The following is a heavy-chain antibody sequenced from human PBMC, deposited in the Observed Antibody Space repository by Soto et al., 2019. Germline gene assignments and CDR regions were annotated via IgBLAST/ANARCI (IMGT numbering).Heavy chain of an antibody. J-gene: IGHJ4*02. CDR1: GLTFNNAW. Sequence: EVQLVESGGGLVRPGGSLRLSCAASGLTFNNAWMTWVRQAPGKGLEWDGHIRSKTDGGTTDYAAPVRGRFTISRDDSKNTVYLEMNSLETEDTAKYYCTTGHSSGLYWGQGTLVTVSS. D-gene: IGHD6-19*01. CDR2: IRSKTDGGTT. CDR3: TTGHSSGLY. V-gene: IGHV3-15*01.